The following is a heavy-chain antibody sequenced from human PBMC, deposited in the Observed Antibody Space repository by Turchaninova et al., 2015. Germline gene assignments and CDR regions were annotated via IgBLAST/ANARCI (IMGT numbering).Heavy chain of an antibody. CDR3: ARGFESQPNWFDP. CDR1: GYTFTGYY. D-gene: IGHD1-1*01. CDR2: INPNSGDT. V-gene: IGHV1-2*06. J-gene: IGHJ5*02. Sequence: QVQLVQSGAEVTKPGASVKVSCKASGYTFTGYYMHWVRHAPGQGLEWMGRINPNSGDTNYAQKFQGRVTMTRDTSINTAYMEVSGLTSDDTAVYYCARGFESQPNWFDPWGQGTLVTVSS.